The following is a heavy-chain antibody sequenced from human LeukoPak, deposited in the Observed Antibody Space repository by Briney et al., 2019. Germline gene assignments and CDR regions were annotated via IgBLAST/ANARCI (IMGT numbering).Heavy chain of an antibody. CDR1: GFTFSSYA. CDR2: ISGSGGST. V-gene: IGHV3-23*01. J-gene: IGHJ4*02. D-gene: IGHD5-18*01. CDR3: VKGIKRNTALAFDS. Sequence: PGGSLRLSCAASGFTFSSYAMSWVRQAPGKGLEWVSAISGSGGSTYYADSVKGRFTISRDNAHNSLYLQMNSLRAEDTAVYYCVKGIKRNTALAFDSWGRGTLVTVSS.